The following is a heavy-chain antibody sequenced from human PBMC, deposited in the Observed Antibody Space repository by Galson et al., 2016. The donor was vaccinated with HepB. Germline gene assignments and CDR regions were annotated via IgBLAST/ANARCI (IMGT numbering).Heavy chain of an antibody. CDR2: IKNSNSDV. Sequence: SLRPSCAASGFTFSTYTLNWVRQAPGKGLEWVSSIKNSNSDVYYEDSVKGRFTISRDNAENSLYLQMDSLTAEDTAMYYCARARIAALGTGAFDMWGQGTMVTVSS. V-gene: IGHV3-21*01. D-gene: IGHD6-13*01. CDR1: GFTFSTYT. J-gene: IGHJ3*02. CDR3: ARARIAALGTGAFDM.